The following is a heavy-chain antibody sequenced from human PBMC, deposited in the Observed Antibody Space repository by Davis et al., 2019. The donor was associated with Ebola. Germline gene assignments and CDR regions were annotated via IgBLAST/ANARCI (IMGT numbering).Heavy chain of an antibody. CDR3: AKGVLRLLEWLFAT. J-gene: IGHJ5*02. CDR1: GFTFSSYW. CDR2: IKQDGSEK. D-gene: IGHD3-3*01. Sequence: GESLKISCAASGFTFSSYWMSWVRQAPGKGLEWVANIKQDGSEKYYVDSVKGRFTISRDNAKNSLYLQMNSLRAEDTALYYCAKGVLRLLEWLFATWGQGTLVTVSS. V-gene: IGHV3-7*03.